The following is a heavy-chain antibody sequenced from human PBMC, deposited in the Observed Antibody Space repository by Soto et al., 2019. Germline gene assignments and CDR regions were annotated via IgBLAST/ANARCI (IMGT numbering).Heavy chain of an antibody. J-gene: IGHJ6*02. D-gene: IGHD2-2*01. CDR1: GYTFTSHY. CDR3: ARDHDPPGILPPVPAASTYYYYYGLDV. V-gene: IGHV1-46*01. Sequence: ASVKVSCKASGYTFTSHYMHWVRQAPGEGLEWMGIINPSGSSTTYAQKFQGRVTMTRDTSTSTVYMELSSLRSEDTAVYYCARDHDPPGILPPVPAASTYYYYYGLDVWGQGTTVTLSS. CDR2: INPSGSST.